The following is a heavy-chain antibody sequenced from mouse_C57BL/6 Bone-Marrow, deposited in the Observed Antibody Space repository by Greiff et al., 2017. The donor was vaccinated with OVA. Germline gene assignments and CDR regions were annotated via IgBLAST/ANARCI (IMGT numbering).Heavy chain of an antibody. V-gene: IGHV5-15*04. Sequence: EVHLVESGGGLVQPGGSLKLSCAASGFTFSDYGMAWVRQAPRKGPEWVAFISNLAYSIYYADTVTGRFTISRENAKNTLYLEMSSLRSEDTAMYYCARRGWYFDVWGTGTTVTVSS. CDR2: ISNLAYSI. CDR1: GFTFSDYG. J-gene: IGHJ1*03. CDR3: ARRGWYFDV.